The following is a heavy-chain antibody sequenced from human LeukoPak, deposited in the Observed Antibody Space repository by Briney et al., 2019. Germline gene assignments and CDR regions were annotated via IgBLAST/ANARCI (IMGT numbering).Heavy chain of an antibody. V-gene: IGHV3-7*01. J-gene: IGHJ4*02. Sequence: GGSLRLSCAASGFTFSTYWMSWVRQTPGKGLGLVATINQDGSEKYYVDSVKGRFTISRDNARNSLYLQINSLRAEGTAVFYCARDREVGATLLDCWGQGTLVTVSS. CDR1: GFTFSTYW. CDR2: INQDGSEK. D-gene: IGHD1-26*01. CDR3: ARDREVGATLLDC.